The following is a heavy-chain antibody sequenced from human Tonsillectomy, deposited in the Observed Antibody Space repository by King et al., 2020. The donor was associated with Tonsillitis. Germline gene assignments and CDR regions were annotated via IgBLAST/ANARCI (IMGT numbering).Heavy chain of an antibody. D-gene: IGHD2-8*01. CDR1: TFRFSDHF. Sequence: QLVQSWGGLVQPGGSLRLSCATSTFRFSDHFMDWVRQAPGKGLEWVGRARNRGHGYTTEYAASVRGRFTFSRDDSENSFYLQMNSLKTEDTAVYYCVRASGYCTNGVCYRYYFDFWGQGALVTVSS. J-gene: IGHJ4*02. CDR3: VRASGYCTNGVCYRYYFDF. V-gene: IGHV3-72*01. CDR2: ARNRGHGYTT.